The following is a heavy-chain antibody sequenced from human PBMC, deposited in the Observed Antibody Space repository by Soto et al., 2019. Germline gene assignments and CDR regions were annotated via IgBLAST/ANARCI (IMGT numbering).Heavy chain of an antibody. CDR1: GGTFGSQG. V-gene: IGHV1-69*13. D-gene: IGHD5-18*01. CDR3: ARGAMANFDY. CDR2: FIAMLGTP. J-gene: IGHJ4*02. Sequence: SVKVSCKASGGTFGSQGIAWVRQAPGQGLEWMGGFIAMLGTPTYAKKVQGRATISADESLTSSYLELRSLRSEDTGVYFCARGAMANFDYRGQGTVVTVSS.